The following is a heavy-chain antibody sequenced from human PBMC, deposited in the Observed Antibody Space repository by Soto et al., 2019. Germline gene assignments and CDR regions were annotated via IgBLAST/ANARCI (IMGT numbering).Heavy chain of an antibody. Sequence: ASVKVSCKASGYTFTSYDINWVRQATGQGLERMGWMNPNSGNTGYAQKFQGRVTMTRNTSISTAYMELSSLRSEDTAVYYCARLGPLTYYDLWSGYYTGYNWFDPWGQGTLVTVSS. J-gene: IGHJ5*02. CDR2: MNPNSGNT. V-gene: IGHV1-8*01. CDR1: GYTFTSYD. D-gene: IGHD3-3*01. CDR3: ARLGPLTYYDLWSGYYTGYNWFDP.